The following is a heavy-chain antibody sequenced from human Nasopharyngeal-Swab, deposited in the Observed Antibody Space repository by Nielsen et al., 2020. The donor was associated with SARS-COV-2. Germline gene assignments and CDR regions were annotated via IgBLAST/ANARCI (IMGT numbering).Heavy chain of an antibody. D-gene: IGHD2-15*01. V-gene: IGHV3-73*01. CDR3: SRCGGSCYTGKDY. Sequence: GESLKTSCAASGFIFSDSAIHWVRQAYGKGLEWVGRIRSKGNSYATEYAASVEGRFTISRDDSKNTAYLQMNSLMTEDTAVYYCSRCGGSCYTGKDYWGQGTLVTVSS. CDR1: GFIFSDSA. CDR2: IRSKGNSYAT. J-gene: IGHJ4*02.